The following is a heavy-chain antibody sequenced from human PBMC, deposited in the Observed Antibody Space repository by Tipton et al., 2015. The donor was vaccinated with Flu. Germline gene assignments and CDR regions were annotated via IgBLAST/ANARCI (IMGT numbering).Heavy chain of an antibody. Sequence: LRLACTVSGYSIGSGYYWGWIRQPPGNGLEWIGNIFHTGNTYYNPSLKSRVTISVDTAKNQFSLKLTSVTAADTAVYYCARTTYAYANYGTPGAYGMAVCGQGTTVTVS. CDR3: ARTTYAYANYGTPGAYGMAV. V-gene: IGHV4-38-2*02. J-gene: IGHJ6*02. D-gene: IGHD4/OR15-4a*01. CDR1: GYSIGSGYY. CDR2: IFHTGNT.